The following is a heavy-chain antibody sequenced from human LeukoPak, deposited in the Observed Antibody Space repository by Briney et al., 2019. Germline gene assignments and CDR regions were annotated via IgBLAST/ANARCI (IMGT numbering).Heavy chain of an antibody. CDR2: IYPSGST. D-gene: IGHD4-17*01. Sequence: MPSQTLSLTCAVSGGSISSGGYSWSWIRQPAGKGLEWIGRIYPSGSTNYNPSLKSRVTISVDTSKNQFSLKLSSVTAADTAVYYCARLNGDYDDYVGFDYWGQGTLVTVSS. CDR1: GGSISSGGYS. J-gene: IGHJ4*02. V-gene: IGHV4-61*02. CDR3: ARLNGDYDDYVGFDY.